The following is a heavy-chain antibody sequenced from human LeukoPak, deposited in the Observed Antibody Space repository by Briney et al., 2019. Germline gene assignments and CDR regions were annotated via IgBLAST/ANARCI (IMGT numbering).Heavy chain of an antibody. CDR1: GFTFNTYA. CDR2: ISGSGGST. Sequence: GGSLRLSCAASGFTFNTYAMSWVRQAPGKGLEWVSAISGSGGSTYYADSVKGRFTISRDNSKNTLYLQMNSLRAEDTAVYYCAKGANFHGDYSGYFDYWGQGTLVTVSS. CDR3: AKGANFHGDYSGYFDY. D-gene: IGHD4-17*01. V-gene: IGHV3-23*01. J-gene: IGHJ4*02.